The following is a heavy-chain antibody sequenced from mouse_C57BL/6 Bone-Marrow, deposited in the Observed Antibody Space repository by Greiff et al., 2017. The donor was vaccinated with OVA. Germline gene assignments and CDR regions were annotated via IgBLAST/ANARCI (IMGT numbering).Heavy chain of an antibody. Sequence: VQLQQSGAELVRPGASVKLSCTASGFNIKDDYMHWVKQRPEQGLEWIGWIDPENGDTEYASKFQGKATITADTSSNTAYLQLSSLTSEDTAVYYCTTGYGYDLDYWGQGTTLTVSS. CDR1: GFNIKDDY. D-gene: IGHD2-2*01. CDR2: IDPENGDT. CDR3: TTGYGYDLDY. J-gene: IGHJ2*01. V-gene: IGHV14-4*01.